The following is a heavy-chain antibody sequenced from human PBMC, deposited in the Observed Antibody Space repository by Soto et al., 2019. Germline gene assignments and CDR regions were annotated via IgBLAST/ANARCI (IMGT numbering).Heavy chain of an antibody. J-gene: IGHJ4*02. Sequence: QVQLQESGPGLVKPLETLSLTCTVSGGSISSYCWSWIRQPAGKGLEWIGRICSSGSTSYKPSLKTRVTMSVDTSKMQLPRNLSSVTAADASVYYCARLAWESTGLYYFDYGGQGTLVTVSS. CDR2: ICSSGST. CDR3: ARLAWESTGLYYFDY. CDR1: GGSISSYC. D-gene: IGHD2-8*02. V-gene: IGHV4-4*07.